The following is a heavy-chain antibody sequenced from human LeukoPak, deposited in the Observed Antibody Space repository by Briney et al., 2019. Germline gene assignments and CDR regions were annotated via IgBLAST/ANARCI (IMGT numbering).Heavy chain of an antibody. J-gene: IGHJ4*02. CDR2: ISKDARST. CDR1: GFTFSSYS. CDR3: AKGLRSESYYNAFDY. Sequence: GGSLRLSCAASGFTFSSYSLNWVRQAPGKGLEWVSLISKDARSTYYVDSVKGRFTISRDNSKNSLYLQMNSLRVEDTALYYCAKGLRSESYYNAFDYWGQGTLVTVSS. V-gene: IGHV3-43*01. D-gene: IGHD3-10*01.